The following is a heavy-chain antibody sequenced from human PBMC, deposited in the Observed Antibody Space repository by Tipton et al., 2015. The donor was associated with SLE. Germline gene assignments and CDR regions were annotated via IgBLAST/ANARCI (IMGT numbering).Heavy chain of an antibody. D-gene: IGHD3-10*01. J-gene: IGHJ5*02. CDR3: ASGAYDSGSPYLGGWFDP. CDR2: IYVSGTT. CDR1: GGSIRDYY. Sequence: TLSLTCTVSGGSIRDYYCSWIRQSPGKGLEWIGHIYVSGTTNYNPSLKSRVLISLDTSKNQFSLNLRSVTAADTAVYYCASGAYDSGSPYLGGWFDPWGQGTPVTVSS. V-gene: IGHV4-4*08.